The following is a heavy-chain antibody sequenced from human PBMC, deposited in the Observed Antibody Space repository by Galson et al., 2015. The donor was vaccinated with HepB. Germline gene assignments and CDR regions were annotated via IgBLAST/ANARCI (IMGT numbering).Heavy chain of an antibody. CDR3: ARHIDGGWHGFGVSNYHYGVDI. CDR1: GGSTSTHY. J-gene: IGHJ6*02. Sequence: ATLSLTCTVSGGSTSTHYWNWPRQPPGKGLEWIGYIYYSGTTNYNPSLKSRVSISVDTSKNQFSLRLTSVTAADTAVYYCARHIDGGWHGFGVSNYHYGVDIWGQVTTVTVSS. V-gene: IGHV4-59*08. CDR2: IYYSGTT. D-gene: IGHD6-19*01.